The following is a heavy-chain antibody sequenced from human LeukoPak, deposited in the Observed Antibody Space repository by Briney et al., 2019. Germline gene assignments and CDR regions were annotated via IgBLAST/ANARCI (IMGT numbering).Heavy chain of an antibody. V-gene: IGHV4-59*01. CDR1: GGSISSYY. CDR3: AKGHDHYDILTGYQYNWFDP. D-gene: IGHD3-9*01. Sequence: SETLSLTCTVSGGSISSYYWSWIRQPPGKGLEWIGYIYYSGSTNYNPSLKSRITISVDTSKNQFSLKLSSVTAADTAVYYCAKGHDHYDILTGYQYNWFDPWGQGTLVTVSS. J-gene: IGHJ5*02. CDR2: IYYSGST.